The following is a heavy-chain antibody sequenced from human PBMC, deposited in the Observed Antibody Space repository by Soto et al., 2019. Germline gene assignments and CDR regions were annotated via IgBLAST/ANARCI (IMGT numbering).Heavy chain of an antibody. V-gene: IGHV4-4*02. J-gene: IGHJ4*02. CDR3: ARELFIAVAGTWDY. D-gene: IGHD6-19*01. CDR1: DGSISSSNW. CDR2: IYHSGST. Sequence: PSETLSLTCAVSDGSISSSNWWSWVRQPPGKGQEWIGEIYHSGSTNYNPSLKSRVTISVDKSKNQFSLKLSSVTAADTAVYYCARELFIAVAGTWDYWGQGTLGTVSS.